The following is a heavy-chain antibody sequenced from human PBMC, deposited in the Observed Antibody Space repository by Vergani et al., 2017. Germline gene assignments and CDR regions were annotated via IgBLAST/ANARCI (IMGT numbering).Heavy chain of an antibody. CDR2: IYYSGST. CDR1: GGSISSGSYY. J-gene: IGHJ3*02. V-gene: IGHV4-39*07. CDR3: AREFLRELRGAFDI. D-gene: IGHD1-7*01. Sequence: QLQLQESGPGLVKPSETLSLTCSVSGGSISSGSYYWGWIRQPPGKGLEWIGSIYYSGSTLYNPSLKSRVTISVDTSKNQFSLKVTSVTAADTAVYYCAREFLRELRGAFDIWGQGTMVTVSS.